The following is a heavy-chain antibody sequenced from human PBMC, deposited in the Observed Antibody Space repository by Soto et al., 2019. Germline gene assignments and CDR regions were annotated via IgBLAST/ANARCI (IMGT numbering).Heavy chain of an antibody. Sequence: SETLSLTCAVYGGSFSGYYWSWIRQPPGKGLEWIGEINHSGSTNYNPSLKSRVTISVDTSKNQFSLKLSSVTAADTAVYYCARLGWELLLDYYYGMDVWGQGTTVTVSS. J-gene: IGHJ6*02. CDR2: INHSGST. CDR3: ARLGWELLLDYYYGMDV. D-gene: IGHD1-26*01. CDR1: GGSFSGYY. V-gene: IGHV4-34*01.